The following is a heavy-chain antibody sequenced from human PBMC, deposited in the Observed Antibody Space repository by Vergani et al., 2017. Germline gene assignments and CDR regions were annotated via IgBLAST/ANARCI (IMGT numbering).Heavy chain of an antibody. CDR1: GGSISSSSYY. CDR3: ARLSMDYGGNGGLDY. J-gene: IGHJ4*02. V-gene: IGHV4-39*01. Sequence: QLQLQESGPGLVKPSETLSLTCTVSGGSISSSSYYWGWIRQPPGKGLEWIGSIYYSGSTYYNPSLKSRVTISVDTSKNQFSLKLSSVTAADTAVYYCARLSMDYGGNGGLDYWGQGTLVTVSS. CDR2: IYYSGST. D-gene: IGHD4-23*01.